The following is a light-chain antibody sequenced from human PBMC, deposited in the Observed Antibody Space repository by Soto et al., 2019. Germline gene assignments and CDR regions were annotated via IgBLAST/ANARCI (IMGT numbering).Light chain of an antibody. CDR2: EAT. CDR3: CAYAGSGTVV. J-gene: IGLJ3*02. V-gene: IGLV2-23*01. CDR1: SSDVGRYNL. Sequence: QSALTQPASVSGSPEQSITISCTGTSSDVGRYNLVSWYQQHPGTAPKVMIYEATKRPSGVSNRFSGSKSGNTASLTISGLQAEDEADYYCCAYAGSGTVVFGGGTKLTVL.